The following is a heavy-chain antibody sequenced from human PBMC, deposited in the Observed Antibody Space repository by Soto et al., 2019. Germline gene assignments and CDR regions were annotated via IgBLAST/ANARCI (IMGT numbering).Heavy chain of an antibody. D-gene: IGHD2-8*02. J-gene: IGHJ4*02. CDR1: GGSFIGYY. Sequence: QVQLQQWGAGLLKPSETLSLTCAVYGGSFIGYYWTWIRQPPGTGLEWIGEINHSGSTNYNPSLKSRVTISVDTSKNQFSLKLSHVTAADTAGYYCARDKITGLFDYWGQGTLVTVSS. CDR3: ARDKITGLFDY. V-gene: IGHV4-34*01. CDR2: INHSGST.